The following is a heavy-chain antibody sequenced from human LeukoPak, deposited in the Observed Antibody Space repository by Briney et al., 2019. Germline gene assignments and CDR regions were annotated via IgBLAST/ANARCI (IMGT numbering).Heavy chain of an antibody. CDR2: ISSNGGST. V-gene: IGHV3-64D*09. CDR1: GFTFSRYA. Sequence: GGSLRLSCSASGFTFSRYAMHWVRPAPGRGLEFVSAISSNGGSTYYADSVKGRFTISRDNSKNTLYLQMSSLRAEDTAVYYCVKVSDDYWGQGTLVTVSS. CDR3: VKVSDDY. J-gene: IGHJ4*02.